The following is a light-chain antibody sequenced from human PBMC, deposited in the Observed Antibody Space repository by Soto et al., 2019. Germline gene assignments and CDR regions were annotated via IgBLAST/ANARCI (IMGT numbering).Light chain of an antibody. CDR1: QSVSSN. J-gene: IGKJ2*01. V-gene: IGKV3-15*01. CDR2: GTS. CDR3: QQYNNWPPT. Sequence: EIVMTQSPATLSVSPGERATLSCRASQSVSSNLAWYQQKPGQAPRLLIYGTSTRATGIPARFSGSGSGTEFTLTIRSLHSEDFAVYYCQQYNNWPPTFGQGTKLEIK.